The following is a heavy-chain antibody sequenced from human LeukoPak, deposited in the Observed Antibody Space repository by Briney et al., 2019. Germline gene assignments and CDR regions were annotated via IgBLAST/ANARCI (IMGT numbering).Heavy chain of an antibody. CDR1: GFTFSSYE. CDR2: ISSSGSTI. D-gene: IGHD1-7*01. V-gene: IGHV3-48*03. J-gene: IGHJ3*02. CDR3: AKGYNWNYLSDAFDI. Sequence: GGSLRLSCAASGFTFSSYEMNWVRQAPGKGLEWVSYISSSGSTIYYADSVKGRFTISRDNAKNTLYLQMNSLRAEDTAVYYCAKGYNWNYLSDAFDIWGQGTMVTVSS.